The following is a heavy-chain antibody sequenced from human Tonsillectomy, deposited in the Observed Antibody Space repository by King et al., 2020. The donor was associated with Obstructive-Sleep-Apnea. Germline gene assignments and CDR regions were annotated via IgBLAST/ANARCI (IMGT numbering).Heavy chain of an antibody. D-gene: IGHD3-10*01. CDR2: IGHDGSDK. CDR3: AREGTLTGSY. V-gene: IGHV3-7*03. CDR1: GFIFSDYW. J-gene: IGHJ4*02. Sequence: VQLVESGGGLVHPGGSLRLSCAGSGFIFSDYWMSWVRQTPGKGLEWVANIGHDGSDKYYVDSVEGRFTISRDNSKKFLFLQMNSLRVEATAVYYCAREGTLTGSYWGPGTLVSVSS.